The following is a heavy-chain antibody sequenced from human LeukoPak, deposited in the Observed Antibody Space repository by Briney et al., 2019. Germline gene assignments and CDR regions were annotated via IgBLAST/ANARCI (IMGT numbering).Heavy chain of an antibody. D-gene: IGHD3-22*01. CDR3: ARHDSSGYYYFDY. V-gene: IGHV4-39*01. CDR1: GGSISSSSYY. CDR2: IYYSGST. J-gene: IGHJ4*02. Sequence: PSETLSLTCTVSGGSISSSSYYWGWIRQPPGKGLEWIGSIYYSGSTYYNPSLKSRVTISVDTSKNQFSLKLSSVTAADTAVYYCARHDSSGYYYFDYWGQGTPVTVSS.